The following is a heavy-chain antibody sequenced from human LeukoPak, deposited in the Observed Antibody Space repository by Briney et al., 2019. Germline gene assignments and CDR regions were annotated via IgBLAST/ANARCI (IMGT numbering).Heavy chain of an antibody. J-gene: IGHJ6*02. CDR2: INHSGST. CDR1: GGSFSGYY. Sequence: SETLSLTCAVYGGSFSGYYWSWIRQPPGKGLEWIGEINHSGSTNYNPSLKSRVTISVDTSKNQFSLKLSSVTAADTAVYYCARGVRGYCSSTSCPQPSTYYYYYSMDVWGQGTTVTVSS. V-gene: IGHV4-34*01. CDR3: ARGVRGYCSSTSCPQPSTYYYYYSMDV. D-gene: IGHD2-2*01.